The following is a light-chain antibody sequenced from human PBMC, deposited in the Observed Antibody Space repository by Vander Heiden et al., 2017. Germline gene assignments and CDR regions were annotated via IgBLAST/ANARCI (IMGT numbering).Light chain of an antibody. Sequence: QSVLTQPPSVSGAPGLRVTISCTGSSSNIGAGYDVHWYQQLPGTAPKLLIYGNSNRPSGVPDRFSGSKSGTSASLAITGLQAEDEADYYCQSYDSSLSGSWVFGGGTKLTVL. V-gene: IGLV1-40*01. CDR2: GNS. J-gene: IGLJ3*02. CDR1: SSNIGAGYD. CDR3: QSYDSSLSGSWV.